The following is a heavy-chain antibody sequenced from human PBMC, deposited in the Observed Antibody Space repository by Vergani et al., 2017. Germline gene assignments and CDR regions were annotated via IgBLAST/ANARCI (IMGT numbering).Heavy chain of an antibody. V-gene: IGHV3-21*01. Sequence: EVQLAESGGGLVKPGGSLRLSCAASGFTFSSYSMNWVRQAPGKGLEWVSSISSSSSYIYYADSVKGRFTISRDNAKNSLYLQMNSLRAEDTAVYYCARAGDYDSSGYYYDYYYYYMDVWGKGTTVTVSS. J-gene: IGHJ6*03. CDR2: ISSSSSYI. CDR3: ARAGDYDSSGYYYDYYYYYMDV. D-gene: IGHD3-22*01. CDR1: GFTFSSYS.